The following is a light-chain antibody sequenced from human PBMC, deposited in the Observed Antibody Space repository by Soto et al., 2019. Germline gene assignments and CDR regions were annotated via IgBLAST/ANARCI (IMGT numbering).Light chain of an antibody. V-gene: IGLV4-69*01. CDR1: SGHSNYA. CDR3: QTWGTGIRV. Sequence: QLVLTQSPSASASLGASVKLTCTLSSGHSNYAIAWHQQQPEKGPRYLMKVNSDGGHRKGDGIPDRFSGSSSGAQRYLTISSLQSEDEADYYCQTWGTGIRVFGTGTKLTVL. J-gene: IGLJ1*01. CDR2: VNSDGGH.